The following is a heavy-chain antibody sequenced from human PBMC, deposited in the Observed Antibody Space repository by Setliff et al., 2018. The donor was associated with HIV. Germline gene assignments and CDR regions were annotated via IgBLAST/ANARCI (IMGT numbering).Heavy chain of an antibody. D-gene: IGHD6-19*01. J-gene: IGHJ4*02. Sequence: PSETLSLTCAVSGGSISSSNWWSWVRQPPGKGLEWIGEIYHSGSANYNPSLKSRVIISIDKSKNEFSLKFNSVTAADTAVYYCVMNGWYSLEYWGQGMLVTVSS. V-gene: IGHV4-4*02. CDR1: GGSISSSNW. CDR3: VMNGWYSLEY. CDR2: IYHSGSA.